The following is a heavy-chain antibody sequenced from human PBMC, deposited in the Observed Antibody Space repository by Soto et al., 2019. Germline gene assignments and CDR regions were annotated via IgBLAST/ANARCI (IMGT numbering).Heavy chain of an antibody. Sequence: GGSLRLSCAASGFTFSSSAMSWVRQAPGKGLQWVSCISGSGGSTYYADSVKGRFTISRDNSKNTLYLQMNSLRAEDTAVYYCAKGPYCSGGSCYPSNWFDPWGQGTLVTVSS. CDR3: AKGPYCSGGSCYPSNWFDP. V-gene: IGHV3-23*01. J-gene: IGHJ5*02. CDR2: ISGSGGST. D-gene: IGHD2-15*01. CDR1: GFTFSSSA.